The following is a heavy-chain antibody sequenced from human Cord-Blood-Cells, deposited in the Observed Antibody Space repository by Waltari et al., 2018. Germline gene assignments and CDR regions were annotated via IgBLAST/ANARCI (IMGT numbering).Heavy chain of an antibody. CDR3: ARDRTGEVDGAFDI. CDR2: INAGNGNT. Sequence: QVQLVQSGAEVKKPGASVKVSCKASGYTFTSYARHWVRQAPGQRLEWMGWINAGNGNTKYSQKFQGRVTITRDTSASTAYMELSSLRSEDTAVYYCARDRTGEVDGAFDIWGQGTMVTVSS. V-gene: IGHV1-3*01. D-gene: IGHD7-27*01. J-gene: IGHJ3*02. CDR1: GYTFTSYA.